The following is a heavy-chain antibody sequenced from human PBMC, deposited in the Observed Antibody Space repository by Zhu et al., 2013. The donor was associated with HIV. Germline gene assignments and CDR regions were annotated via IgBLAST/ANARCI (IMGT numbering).Heavy chain of an antibody. V-gene: IGHV3-30*18. CDR3: AKEGGVTLGYCSGGSCYHHYYYGMDV. Sequence: QVQLVESGGGVVQPGRSLRLSCAASGFTFSSYGMHWVRQAPGKGLEWVAVISYDGSNKYYADSVKGRFTISRDNSKNTLYLQMNSLRAEDTAVYYCAKEGGVTLGYCSGGSCYHHYYYGMDVWGQGTTVTVSS. CDR1: GFTFSSYG. D-gene: IGHD2-15*01. J-gene: IGHJ6*02. CDR2: ISYDGSNK.